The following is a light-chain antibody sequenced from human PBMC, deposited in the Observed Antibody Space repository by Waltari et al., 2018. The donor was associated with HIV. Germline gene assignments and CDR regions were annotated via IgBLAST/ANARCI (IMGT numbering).Light chain of an antibody. CDR2: EVS. CDR1: SSDVGCYHY. CDR3: SSYAGSNDFGV. Sequence: QSALTQPPSASGSPGQSVTISCTGTSSDVGCYHYFSWYQQHPGKAPKLMIYEVSKRPSGVPDRFSGSKSGNTASLTVSGLQAEDEADYYCSSYAGSNDFGVFGGGTKLTVL. V-gene: IGLV2-8*01. J-gene: IGLJ2*01.